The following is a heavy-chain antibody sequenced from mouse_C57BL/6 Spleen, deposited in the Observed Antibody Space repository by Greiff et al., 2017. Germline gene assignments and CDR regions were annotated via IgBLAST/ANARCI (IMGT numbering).Heavy chain of an antibody. CDR2: IWSGGST. CDR3: SRITTVGAY. V-gene: IGHV2-2*01. D-gene: IGHD1-1*01. J-gene: IGHJ3*01. CDR1: GFSLTSYG. Sequence: VQLVESGPGLVQPSQCLSITCTVSGFSLTSYGVHWVRQSPGKGLEWLGVIWSGGSTDYNAAFISRLSISKDNSKSQVCFNMNSLQAEDTAIYYWSRITTVGAYWGQGALVTVSA.